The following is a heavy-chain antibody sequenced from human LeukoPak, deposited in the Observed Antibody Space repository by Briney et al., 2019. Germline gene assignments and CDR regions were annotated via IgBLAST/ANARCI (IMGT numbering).Heavy chain of an antibody. J-gene: IGHJ4*02. CDR3: ARNKGYDNHLSYFDY. V-gene: IGHV4-59*02. CDR1: GGSVSRDY. D-gene: IGHD5-12*01. Sequence: LSQTLSLTCTVSGGSVSRDYWSSIRQPPGKGLEWIGYVSYSGSTNYNPSLKSRVTISVDTSKNHFSLKLSSVTAADTAVYYCARNKGYDNHLSYFDYWGQGTLVTVSS. CDR2: VSYSGST.